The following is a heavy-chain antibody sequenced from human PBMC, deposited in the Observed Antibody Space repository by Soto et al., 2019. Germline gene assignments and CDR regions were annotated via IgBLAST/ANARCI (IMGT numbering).Heavy chain of an antibody. Sequence: SQTLSLTCAISGDSVSSNSAAWNWIRQSPSRGLEWLGRTYYRSKWYNDYAVSVKSRITINPDTSKNQFSLQLNSVTPEDTAVYYCAREKYRDSMKRYYGMDVWGQGTTVTVSS. J-gene: IGHJ6*02. CDR1: GDSVSSNSAA. CDR2: TYYRSKWYN. D-gene: IGHD2-2*01. V-gene: IGHV6-1*01. CDR3: AREKYRDSMKRYYGMDV.